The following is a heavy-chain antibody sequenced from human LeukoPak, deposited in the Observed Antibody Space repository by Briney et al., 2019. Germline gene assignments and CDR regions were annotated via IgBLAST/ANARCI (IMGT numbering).Heavy chain of an antibody. D-gene: IGHD6-13*01. CDR1: GGSISSYY. CDR2: IYYSGST. CDR3: ARGILAAAGRIWDY. J-gene: IGHJ4*02. Sequence: SETLSLTCTVSGGSISSYYWSWIRQPPGKGLEWIGYIYYSGSTNYNPSLKSRVTISVDTSKNQFSLKLSSVTAADTAVYYCARGILAAAGRIWDYWGQGTLVTVSS. V-gene: IGHV4-59*01.